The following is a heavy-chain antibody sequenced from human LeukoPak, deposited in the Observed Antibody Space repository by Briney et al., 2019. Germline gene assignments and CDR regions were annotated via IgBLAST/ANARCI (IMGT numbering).Heavy chain of an antibody. CDR2: IYYSGST. D-gene: IGHD3-22*01. Sequence: SETLSLTCTVSGGSISSGGYYWSWIRQHPGKGLEWIGYIYYSGSTYYNPSLKSRVTISVDTSKNQFPLKLSSVTAADTAVYYCARARAEGFYDSSGYYYGLEYNWFDPWGQGTLVTVSS. CDR3: ARARAEGFYDSSGYYYGLEYNWFDP. J-gene: IGHJ5*02. V-gene: IGHV4-31*03. CDR1: GGSISSGGYY.